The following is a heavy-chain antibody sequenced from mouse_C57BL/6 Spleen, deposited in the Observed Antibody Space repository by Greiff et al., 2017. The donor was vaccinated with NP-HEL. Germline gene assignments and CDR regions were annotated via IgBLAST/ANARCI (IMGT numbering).Heavy chain of an antibody. CDR2: IDPSDSYT. CDR3: ARSTELRRGYCDV. J-gene: IGHJ1*03. D-gene: IGHD2-4*01. V-gene: IGHV1-69*01. CDR1: GYTFTSYW. Sequence: QVQLQQPGAELVMPGASVKLSCKASGYTFTSYWMHWVKQRPGQGLEWIGEIDPSDSYTNYNQKFKGKSTLTVDKSSSTAYMQLSSLTSEDSAVYYCARSTELRRGYCDVWGTGTTVTVSS.